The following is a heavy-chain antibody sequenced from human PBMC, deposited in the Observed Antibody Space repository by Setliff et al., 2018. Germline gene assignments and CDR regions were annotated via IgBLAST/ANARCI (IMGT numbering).Heavy chain of an antibody. CDR3: ARDKDCSSTSCYGVFDL. CDR1: GFTFSSYS. Sequence: GGSLRLSCAASGFTFSSYSMNWVRQAPGKGLEWVSSISSSSSYIYYADSVKGRFTISRDNAKNSLHLQMNSLRAEDTAVYYCARDKDCSSTSCYGVFDLWGRGTLVTVSS. D-gene: IGHD2-2*01. V-gene: IGHV3-21*01. J-gene: IGHJ2*01. CDR2: ISSSSSYI.